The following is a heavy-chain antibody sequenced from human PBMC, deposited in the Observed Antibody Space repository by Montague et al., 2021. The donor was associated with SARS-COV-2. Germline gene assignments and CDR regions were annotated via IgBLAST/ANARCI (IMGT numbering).Heavy chain of an antibody. CDR2: IYYTGNT. CDR1: GGSITNNIDY. V-gene: IGHV4-39*02. CDR3: ARLERYFDSSGSPSAFDF. J-gene: IGHJ3*01. D-gene: IGHD3-22*01. Sequence: SETRSLTCTVSGGSITNNIDYWAWIRQPPGKGLEWIGSIYYTGNTYYNPSLKSRVTISVVTSKNHFTLKLSSVTAAETAVYYCARLERYFDSSGSPSAFDFWGQGTKVTVSS.